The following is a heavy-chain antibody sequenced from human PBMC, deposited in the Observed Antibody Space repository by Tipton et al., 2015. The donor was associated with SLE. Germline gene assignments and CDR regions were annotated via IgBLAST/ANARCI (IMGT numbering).Heavy chain of an antibody. CDR1: GYTFTAFY. D-gene: IGHD6-19*01. J-gene: IGHJ4*01. CDR2: IDPNNGAT. V-gene: IGHV1-2*06. CDR3: VSSSLHSGWSY. Sequence: QSEPEVKKPGASVKVSCKASGYTFTAFYLHWMRQAPGQGLEWMGRIDPNNGATSYAQKFQGRATMTRDTSITTAYMQLSGLQSDDTAVYFCVSSSLHSGWSYWGHGTLVTVSS.